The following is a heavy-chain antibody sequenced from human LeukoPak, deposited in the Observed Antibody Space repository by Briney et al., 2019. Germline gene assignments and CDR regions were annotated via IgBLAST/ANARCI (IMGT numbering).Heavy chain of an antibody. D-gene: IGHD3-22*01. CDR1: GFTFSSYA. CDR2: ISYDGSNK. V-gene: IGHV3-30-3*01. J-gene: IGHJ4*02. Sequence: PGGSLRLSCAASGFTFSSYAMHWVRQAPGKGLEWVAVISYDGSNKYYADSVKGRFTISRDNSKNTPYLQMNSLRAEDTAVYYCASLVSTMIVVAIFDYWGQGTLVTVSS. CDR3: ASLVSTMIVVAIFDY.